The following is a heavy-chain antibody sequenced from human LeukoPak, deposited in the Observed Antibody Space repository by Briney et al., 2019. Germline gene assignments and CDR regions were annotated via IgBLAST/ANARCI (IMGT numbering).Heavy chain of an antibody. CDR1: GGSVSSGGYS. CDR2: IHHSGST. J-gene: IGHJ4*02. V-gene: IGHV4-30-2*01. Sequence: SETLSLTCAASGGSVSSGGYSWSWIRQPPGKGLEWVGNIHHSGSTHYNPSLKSRVTMSVDRSKDQFSLKLSSVTAADTAVYYCAGLTAGGYFDYWGQGTLVTVSS. CDR3: AGLTAGGYFDY.